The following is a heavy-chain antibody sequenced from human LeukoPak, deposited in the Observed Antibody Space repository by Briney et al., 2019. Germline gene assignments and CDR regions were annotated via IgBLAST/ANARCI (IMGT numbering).Heavy chain of an antibody. CDR1: GFTFSNHG. Sequence: GGTLRLPCAASGFTFSNHGMNWVRQAPGKGLEWVSGISPSGDNTYYADSVKGRFTICRHNSKNTLYLEVVSLTAEDTAVYYCAKDDAWLRFGEWSQGTLVTVSS. V-gene: IGHV3-23*01. CDR2: ISPSGDNT. J-gene: IGHJ4*02. CDR3: AKDDAWLRFGE. D-gene: IGHD3-10*01.